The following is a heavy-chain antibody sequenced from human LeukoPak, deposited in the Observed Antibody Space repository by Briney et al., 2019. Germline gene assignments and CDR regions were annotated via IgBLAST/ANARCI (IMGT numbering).Heavy chain of an antibody. V-gene: IGHV3-30*04. J-gene: IGHJ6*02. Sequence: PGRSLRLSCAASGLTFSSYAMHWVRQAPGKGLEWVAVISYDGSNKYYADSVKGRFTISRDNSKNTLYLQMNSLRAEDTAVYYCARAYSGYRWSSGMDVWGQGTTVTVSS. CDR3: ARAYSGYRWSSGMDV. D-gene: IGHD5-12*01. CDR1: GLTFSSYA. CDR2: ISYDGSNK.